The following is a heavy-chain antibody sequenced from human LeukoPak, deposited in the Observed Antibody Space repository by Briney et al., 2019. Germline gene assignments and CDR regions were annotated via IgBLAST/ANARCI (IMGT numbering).Heavy chain of an antibody. D-gene: IGHD3-10*01. CDR1: GFTFRSYW. V-gene: IGHV3-7*01. CDR2: IKEDGSEK. Sequence: GGSLRLSCTTSGFTFRSYWMSWVRQAPGKGLEWLGNIKEDGSEKYDVDSVKGRFTISRDNAKNSLYLQMNSLRVEDTAIYYCARGTRVGSPYNWFDPWGQGTLVTVS. CDR3: ARGTRVGSPYNWFDP. J-gene: IGHJ5*02.